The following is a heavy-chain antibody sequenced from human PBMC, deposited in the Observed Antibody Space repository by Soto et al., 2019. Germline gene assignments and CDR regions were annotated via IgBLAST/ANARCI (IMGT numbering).Heavy chain of an antibody. V-gene: IGHV3-21*01. D-gene: IGHD2-15*01. J-gene: IGHJ3*02. CDR1: GFTFSSYS. CDR3: ALVVVAATPGAFDI. Sequence: PGGSLRLSCAASGFTFSSYSMNWVRQAPGKGLEWVSSISSSSSYIYYADSVKGRFTIPRDNAKNSLYLQMNSLRAEDTAVYYCALVVVAATPGAFDIWGQGTMVTVSS. CDR2: ISSSSSYI.